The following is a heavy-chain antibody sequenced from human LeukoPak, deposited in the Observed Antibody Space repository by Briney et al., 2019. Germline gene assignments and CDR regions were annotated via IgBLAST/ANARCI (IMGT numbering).Heavy chain of an antibody. J-gene: IGHJ3*02. V-gene: IGHV3-23*01. CDR1: GFTFRSYA. D-gene: IGHD1-26*01. CDR2: ISGSGGST. CDR3: AKDQWERGADDAFDI. Sequence: GGSLRLSCAASGFTFRSYAMSWVRQAPGKGLEWVSAISGSGGSTYYADSVKGRFTISRDNSKNTLYLQVNSLRAEDTAVYYCAKDQWERGADDAFDIWGQGTMVTVSS.